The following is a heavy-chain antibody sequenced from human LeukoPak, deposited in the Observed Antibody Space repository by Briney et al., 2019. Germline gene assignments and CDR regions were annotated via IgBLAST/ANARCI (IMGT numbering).Heavy chain of an antibody. CDR1: GFTFDDYA. V-gene: IGHV3-9*01. D-gene: IGHD6-19*01. Sequence: GRSLRLSCAASGFTFDDYAMPWVRQAPGKGLEWVSGISWNSGSIGYADSVKGRFTISRDNAKNSLYLQMNSLRAEDTALYYCAKGTISGWYGVYFDYWGQGTLVTVSS. CDR2: ISWNSGSI. CDR3: AKGTISGWYGVYFDY. J-gene: IGHJ4*02.